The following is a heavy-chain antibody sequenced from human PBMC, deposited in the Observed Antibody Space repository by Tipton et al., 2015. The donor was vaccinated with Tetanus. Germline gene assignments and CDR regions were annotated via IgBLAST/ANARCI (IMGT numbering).Heavy chain of an antibody. Sequence: TLSLTCTVSGGSMSNNYWSWIRQSPGKGLEWIGYIYHSGSTNYNPSLKSRVTISLDRSKNQFSLKLTSVTAADTAVYYCATVGLVTASVKYWGQGTLVTVSS. CDR1: GGSMSNNY. V-gene: IGHV4-59*12. D-gene: IGHD2-21*02. J-gene: IGHJ4*01. CDR2: IYHSGST. CDR3: ATVGLVTASVKY.